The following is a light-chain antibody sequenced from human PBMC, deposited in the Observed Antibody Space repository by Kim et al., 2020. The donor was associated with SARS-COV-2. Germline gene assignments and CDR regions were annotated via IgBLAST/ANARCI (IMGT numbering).Light chain of an antibody. V-gene: IGLV2-23*01. J-gene: IGLJ3*02. Sequence: GQSITISCTGTSSDVGSYNLVSWYQQHPGKAPKLMIYEGSKRPSGVSNRFSGSKSGNTASLTISGLHAEDEADYYCCSYAGSSTWVFGGGTKVTVL. CDR1: SSDVGSYNL. CDR3: CSYAGSSTWV. CDR2: EGS.